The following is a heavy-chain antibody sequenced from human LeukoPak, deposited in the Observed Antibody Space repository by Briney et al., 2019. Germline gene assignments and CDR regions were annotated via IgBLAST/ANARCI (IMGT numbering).Heavy chain of an antibody. Sequence: PGGSLRLSCAASGFTLSSYAMSWVRRAPGKGLEWVSAICASGGSTYYADSVKGRFTISRDNSKNTLYLQMNSLRAEDTAVYYCAKNRELERRVCYFDYWRQGTLDTVSS. CDR3: AKNRELERRVCYFDY. J-gene: IGHJ4*02. CDR2: ICASGGST. CDR1: GFTLSSYA. V-gene: IGHV3-23*01. D-gene: IGHD1-1*01.